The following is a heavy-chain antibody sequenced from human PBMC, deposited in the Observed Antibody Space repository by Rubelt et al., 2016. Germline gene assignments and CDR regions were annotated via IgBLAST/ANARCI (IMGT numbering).Heavy chain of an antibody. CDR3: ARGGTTNWFDP. V-gene: IGHV4-39*01. CDR2: IYYSGST. J-gene: IGHJ5*02. CDR1: GGSISSGSYY. D-gene: IGHD4-17*01. Sequence: QLQLQESGPGLVKPSETLSLTCTVSGGSISSGSYYWGWIRQPPGKGLEWIGNIYYSGSTYYNPSLKSRVTISVDTSKNQFSLKLSSVTAADTAVYYCARGGTTNWFDPWGQGTLVTVSS.